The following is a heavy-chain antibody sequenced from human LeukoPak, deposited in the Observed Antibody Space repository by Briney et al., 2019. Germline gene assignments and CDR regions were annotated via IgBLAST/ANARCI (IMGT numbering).Heavy chain of an antibody. CDR2: IYHSGNT. CDR3: ARGQDDYSSFYTWFDP. Sequence: SETLSLTCTVSGGSISSGGYYWSWIRQHPGKGLEWIGYIYHSGNTYYSPSLKSRLTISIETSKNQFSLKLRSVTAADTAVYYCARGQDDYSSFYTWFDPWGQGTLVTVSS. CDR1: GGSISSGGYY. D-gene: IGHD4-11*01. J-gene: IGHJ5*02. V-gene: IGHV4-31*03.